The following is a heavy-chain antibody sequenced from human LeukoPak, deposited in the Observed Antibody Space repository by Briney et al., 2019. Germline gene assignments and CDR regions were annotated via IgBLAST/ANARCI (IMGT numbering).Heavy chain of an antibody. CDR1: GFTFSNYA. D-gene: IGHD2-15*01. Sequence: SLRLSCAASGFTFSNYAMHWVRQAPGKGLEWVTVTSYDGSSIYYADSVKGRFTISRDNSKNTLYLQMNSLRAEDTAVYYCARDFCSGGACYAHFDYWGQGTLVTVSS. J-gene: IGHJ4*02. V-gene: IGHV3-30-3*01. CDR3: ARDFCSGGACYAHFDY. CDR2: TSYDGSSI.